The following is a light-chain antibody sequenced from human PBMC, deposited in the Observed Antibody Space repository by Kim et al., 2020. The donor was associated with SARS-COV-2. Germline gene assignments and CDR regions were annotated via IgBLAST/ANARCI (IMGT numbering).Light chain of an antibody. CDR2: EVN. V-gene: IGLV2-8*01. Sequence: QSVTIPCTGTSSDVGGYNYVSWYQQHPGKAPKFIIYEVNKRPSGVPDRFSGSKSGNTASLTVSGLQAEDEADYYCSSFAGSNNPVVFGGGTQLTVL. CDR1: SSDVGGYNY. CDR3: SSFAGSNNPVV. J-gene: IGLJ2*01.